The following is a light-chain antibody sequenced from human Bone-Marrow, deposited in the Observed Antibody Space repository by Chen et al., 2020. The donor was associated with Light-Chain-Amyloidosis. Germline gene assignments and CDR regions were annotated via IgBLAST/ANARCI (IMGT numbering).Light chain of an antibody. CDR2: SDD. Sequence: QSVLTHPPSASGTPGQRVTISCSGSSSNIGINTINWYRQLPGTAPKLLIYSDDQRPSGVPERFSGSKSGTSASLAISGLQSDDEADYYCAAWDDSLNGSVFGTGTKVTVL. J-gene: IGLJ1*01. CDR1: SSNIGINT. CDR3: AAWDDSLNGSV. V-gene: IGLV1-44*01.